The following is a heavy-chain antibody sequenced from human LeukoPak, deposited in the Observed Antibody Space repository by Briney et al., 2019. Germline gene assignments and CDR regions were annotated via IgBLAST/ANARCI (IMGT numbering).Heavy chain of an antibody. V-gene: IGHV3-48*01. CDR2: ISFSSHSI. D-gene: IGHD1-1*01. Sequence: QPGGSLRLSCAASEFTFSAYTMNWVRQAPGKGLEWISYISFSSHSIYYADSVKGRFIISRDNAKNSLYLQMNSLRAEDTAVYYCARYGNNWSFDYWGQGTLVTVSS. J-gene: IGHJ4*02. CDR1: EFTFSAYT. CDR3: ARYGNNWSFDY.